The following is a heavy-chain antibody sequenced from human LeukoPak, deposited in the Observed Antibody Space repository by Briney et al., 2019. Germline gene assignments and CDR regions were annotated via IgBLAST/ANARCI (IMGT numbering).Heavy chain of an antibody. CDR2: INWNSGSI. D-gene: IGHD5-24*01. CDR3: AKGSPYRDGPPGFFDY. CDR1: GFTFDDYG. Sequence: PGGSLRLSCAASGFTFDDYGMSWVRQAPGKGLEWVSGINWNSGSIGYADSVKGRFTISRDNAKNSLYLQMNSLRAEDMALYYCAKGSPYRDGPPGFFDYWGQGTLVAVSS. V-gene: IGHV3-20*04. J-gene: IGHJ4*02.